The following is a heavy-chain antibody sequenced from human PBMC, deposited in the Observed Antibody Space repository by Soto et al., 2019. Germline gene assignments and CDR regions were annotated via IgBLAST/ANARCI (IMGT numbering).Heavy chain of an antibody. V-gene: IGHV1-24*01. CDR3: ATGYYYGSGSASLAYYFDY. Sequence: ASVKVCCEVSGYTLTELSIHWVRQAPGKGLEWMGGFDPEDGETIYAQKFQGRVTMTEDTSTDTAYMELSSLRSEDTAVYYCATGYYYGSGSASLAYYFDYWGQGTLVTVSS. J-gene: IGHJ4*02. CDR1: GYTLTELS. D-gene: IGHD3-10*01. CDR2: FDPEDGET.